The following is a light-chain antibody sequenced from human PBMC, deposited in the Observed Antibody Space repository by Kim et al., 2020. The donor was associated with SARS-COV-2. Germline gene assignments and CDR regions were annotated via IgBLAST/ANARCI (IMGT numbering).Light chain of an antibody. CDR2: AAS. J-gene: IGKJ2*01. CDR1: QGISSY. Sequence: ASTGDRVTITCRASQGISSYLAWYQQKPGKAPKLLIYAASTLQSGVPSRFSGSGSGTDFTLTISCLQSEDFATYYCQQYYSYSYTFGQGTKLEI. CDR3: QQYYSYSYT. V-gene: IGKV1-8*01.